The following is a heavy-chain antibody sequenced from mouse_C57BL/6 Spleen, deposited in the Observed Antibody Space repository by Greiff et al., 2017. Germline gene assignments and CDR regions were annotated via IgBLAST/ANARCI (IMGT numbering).Heavy chain of an antibody. CDR1: GYAFSSSW. CDR2: IYPGDGDT. J-gene: IGHJ2*01. D-gene: IGHD2-10*02. Sequence: LLESGPELVKPGASVKISCKASGYAFSSSWMNWVKQRPGKGLEWIGRIYPGDGDTNYNGKFKGKATLTADKSSSTAYMQLSSLTSEDSAVYFCARRSYALDYWGQGTTLTVSS. CDR3: ARRSYALDY. V-gene: IGHV1-82*01.